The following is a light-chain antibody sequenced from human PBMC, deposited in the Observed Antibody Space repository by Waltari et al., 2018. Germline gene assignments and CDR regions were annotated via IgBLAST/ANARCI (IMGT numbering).Light chain of an antibody. V-gene: IGLV2-14*03. CDR2: GVT. Sequence: HSALTQPASVSGSPGQSITITCTGTSSDVGGFTAVSWYQQHPGKAPKIVIYGVTRWPPGVSVRYAGSTSGNTATLTISGLQAEDEAEYYCCSYTTSNTDVFGTGTKVTVL. CDR1: SSDVGGFTA. CDR3: CSYTTSNTDV. J-gene: IGLJ1*01.